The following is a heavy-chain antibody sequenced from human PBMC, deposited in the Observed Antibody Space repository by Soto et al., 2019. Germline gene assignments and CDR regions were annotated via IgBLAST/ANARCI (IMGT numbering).Heavy chain of an antibody. J-gene: IGHJ6*02. CDR2: INPNSGGT. D-gene: IGHD6-13*01. CDR1: GYTFTGYY. V-gene: IGHV1-2*02. Sequence: QVHLVQSGAEVRKPGASVKVSCKTSGYTFTGYYVHWVRQAPGQGLDWMGWINPNSGGTKFAQNFQGRVTMTRDTSISTAFMDLSRLRSDDTAVYYCARAGIAAAGSGEYAMDVWGQGTTVTVSS. CDR3: ARAGIAAAGSGEYAMDV.